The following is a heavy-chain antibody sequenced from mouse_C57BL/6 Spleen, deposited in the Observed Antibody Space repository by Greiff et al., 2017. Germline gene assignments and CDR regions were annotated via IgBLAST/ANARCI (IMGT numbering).Heavy chain of an antibody. D-gene: IGHD2-3*01. J-gene: IGHJ2*01. CDR3: ARSLDGYFDY. Sequence: VQLQQPGAELVKPGASVKMSCKASGYTFTSYWITWVKQRPGKGLEWIGDIYPGSGSTNYNEKFKSKATLTVDTSSSTVYLQLSSLTSEDSAVYYCARSLDGYFDYWGQGTPLTVSS. CDR2: IYPGSGST. CDR1: GYTFTSYW. V-gene: IGHV1-55*01.